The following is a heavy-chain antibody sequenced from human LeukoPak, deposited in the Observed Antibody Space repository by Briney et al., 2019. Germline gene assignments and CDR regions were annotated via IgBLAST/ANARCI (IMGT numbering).Heavy chain of an antibody. CDR2: INHSGST. CDR3: ARAHTRVVPPAENWFDP. CDR1: GGCFRGYY. D-gene: IGHD2-2*01. V-gene: IGHV4-34*01. Sequence: SHTLSLTCAVYGGCFRGYYWSWIREPPGKGLEWIGEINHSGSTNYNPSLKSRVTISVDTSKNQFSLKLSSVTAADTAVYYCARAHTRVVPPAENWFDPRGQGTLVAVSS. J-gene: IGHJ5*02.